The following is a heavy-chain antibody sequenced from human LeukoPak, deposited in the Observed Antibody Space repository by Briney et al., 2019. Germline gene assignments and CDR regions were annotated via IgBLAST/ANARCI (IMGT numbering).Heavy chain of an antibody. CDR3: ANGQLVDY. CDR1: GLTFNRYA. V-gene: IGHV3-64*04. CDR2: ISSNGDTT. J-gene: IGHJ4*02. D-gene: IGHD6-6*01. Sequence: GGSLRLSCVVSGLTFNRYAMHWVRQAPGKGLEYVSAISSNGDTTYYANSVKGRFTISRDNSKNTLSLQMNSLRTEDTAVYYCANGQLVDYWGQGTLVTVSS.